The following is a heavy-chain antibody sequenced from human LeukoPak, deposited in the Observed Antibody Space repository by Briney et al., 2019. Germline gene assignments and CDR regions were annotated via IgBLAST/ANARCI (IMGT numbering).Heavy chain of an antibody. CDR2: INSEGTST. CDR3: ARSYYDFLTGYRNYLDY. J-gene: IGHJ4*02. Sequence: QPGGSLRLSCAASGFTFSRFWMHWVRQAPGKGLEWVSRINSEGTSTSYADSVKGRFDISRDNAKSTLYLHMNSLRAEDTAMYFCARSYYDFLTGYRNYLDYWGQGILVTVSS. CDR1: GFTFSRFW. V-gene: IGHV3-74*01. D-gene: IGHD3-9*01.